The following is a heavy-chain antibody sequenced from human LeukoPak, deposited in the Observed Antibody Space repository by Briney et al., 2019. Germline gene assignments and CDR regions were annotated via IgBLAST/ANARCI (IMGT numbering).Heavy chain of an antibody. CDR2: VSSGGSTI. CDR1: EFTFSNYE. V-gene: IGHV3-48*03. D-gene: IGHD3-10*01. CDR3: ARDPNYGSGSYADY. Sequence: GGSLRLSCAASEFTFSNYEMNWVRQAPGKGLEWVSYVSSGGSTIYYADSVKDRFTISRDNAKNSLYLQMNSLRAEDTAVYYCARDPNYGSGSYADYWGQGTLVTVSS. J-gene: IGHJ4*02.